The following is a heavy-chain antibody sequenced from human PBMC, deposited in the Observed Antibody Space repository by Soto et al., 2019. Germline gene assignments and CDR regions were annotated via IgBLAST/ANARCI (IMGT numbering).Heavy chain of an antibody. CDR1: GGSISSYY. Sequence: SETLSLTCTVSGGSISSYYWSWIRQPPGKGLEWIGYIYYSGSTNYNPSLKSRVTISVDTSKNQFSLKLSSVTAADTAVYYCARLVVVPAADYYYYYMDVWGKGTTVTVSS. D-gene: IGHD2-2*01. CDR3: ARLVVVPAADYYYYYMDV. J-gene: IGHJ6*03. CDR2: IYYSGST. V-gene: IGHV4-59*08.